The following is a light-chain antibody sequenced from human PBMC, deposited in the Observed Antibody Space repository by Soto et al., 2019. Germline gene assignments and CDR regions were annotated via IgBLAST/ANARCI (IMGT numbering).Light chain of an antibody. V-gene: IGLV1-44*01. CDR2: TNN. Sequence: QSVLTQPPSASATPGQRIIISCSGSSSNIGSNTVNWYQQLPGTAPKLLIYTNNQRPSGVPDRFSGSKSGSSASLAISGLQSDDEADYHCAAWDDSLSGVVFGGGTQLTVL. CDR3: AAWDDSLSGVV. CDR1: SSNIGSNT. J-gene: IGLJ2*01.